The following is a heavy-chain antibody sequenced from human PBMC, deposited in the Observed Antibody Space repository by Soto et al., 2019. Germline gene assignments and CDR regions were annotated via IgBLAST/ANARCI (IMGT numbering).Heavy chain of an antibody. Sequence: SVKVSCKSSGNSFSSHAITWVRQAPGQGLEWMGGIIPVFDTPTYARRFQDRVTITADKSTNTSYMELRSLRSEDTAVYYCARGGALSTSWYWGDGLDSWGQGTQVTVSS. CDR1: GNSFSSHA. V-gene: IGHV1-69*06. CDR3: ARGGALSTSWYWGDGLDS. CDR2: IIPVFDTP. J-gene: IGHJ4*02. D-gene: IGHD6-13*01.